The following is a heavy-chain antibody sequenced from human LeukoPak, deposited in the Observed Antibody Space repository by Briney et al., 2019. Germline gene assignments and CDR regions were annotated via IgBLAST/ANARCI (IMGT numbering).Heavy chain of an antibody. CDR1: GFTFSDYW. J-gene: IGHJ4*02. CDR2: IKQDGSEK. V-gene: IGHV3-7*01. D-gene: IGHD6-19*01. Sequence: GGSLRLSCAASGFTFSDYWMGWVRQAPGKGLEWVANIKQDGSEKYYVDSVKGRFTISRDNAKNSLYLQMNSLRAEDTAVYYCARGLAVPRTRHFDYWGQGTLVTVSS. CDR3: ARGLAVPRTRHFDY.